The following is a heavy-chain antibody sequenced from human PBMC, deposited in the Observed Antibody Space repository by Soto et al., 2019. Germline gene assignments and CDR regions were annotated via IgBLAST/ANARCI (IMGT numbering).Heavy chain of an antibody. CDR1: GFTFSSYG. J-gene: IGHJ6*02. Sequence: QVQLVESEGGVVQPGRSLRLSCAASGFTFSSYGMHWVRQAPGKGLEWVAVIWYDGSNKYYADSVKGRFTISRDNSKNTLYLQMNSLRAEDTAVYYCARGAIAAAGTHYYYGMDVWGQGTTVTVSS. CDR2: IWYDGSNK. CDR3: ARGAIAAAGTHYYYGMDV. D-gene: IGHD6-13*01. V-gene: IGHV3-33*01.